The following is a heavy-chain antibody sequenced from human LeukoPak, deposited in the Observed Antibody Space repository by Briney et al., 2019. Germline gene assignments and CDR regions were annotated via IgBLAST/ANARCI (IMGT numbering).Heavy chain of an antibody. CDR1: GFTFSNYW. CDR3: ARGPSSGLYYFDY. CDR2: INPSGGST. V-gene: IGHV1-46*01. J-gene: IGHJ4*02. D-gene: IGHD6-19*01. Sequence: ASVKVSCKASGFTFSNYWMHWVRQAPGQGLEWMGIINPSGGSTSYAQKFQGRVTMTRDTSTSTVYMELSSLRSEDTAVYYCARGPSSGLYYFDYWGQGTLVTVSS.